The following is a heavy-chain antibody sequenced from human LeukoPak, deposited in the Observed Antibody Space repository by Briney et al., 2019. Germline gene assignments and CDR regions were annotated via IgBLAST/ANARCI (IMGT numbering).Heavy chain of an antibody. CDR1: GFTFGDYG. V-gene: IGHV3-9*01. J-gene: IGHJ4*02. CDR3: AKDDFDY. CDR2: ISWNSGSI. Sequence: PGGSLRLSCAASGFTFGDYGTHWVRQAPGKGLEWVPGISWNSGSIGYADSVKGRFTISRDNAKNSLYLQMNSLRAEDTALYYCAKDDFDYWGQGTLVTVSS.